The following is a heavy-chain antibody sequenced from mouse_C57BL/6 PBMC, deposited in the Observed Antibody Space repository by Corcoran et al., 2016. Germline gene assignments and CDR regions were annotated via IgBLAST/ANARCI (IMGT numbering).Heavy chain of an antibody. V-gene: IGHV9-3*01. Sequence: QIQLVQSGPELKKPGETVKNSCKASGYTFTTYGMSWVKQAPGKGLKWMGWINTYSGVPTYADDFKGRFAFSLETSASTAYLQINNLKNEDTATYLCARGEGKGAMDYWGQGTSGTVSS. CDR3: ARGEGKGAMDY. D-gene: IGHD2-1*01. CDR2: INTYSGVP. CDR1: GYTFTTYG. J-gene: IGHJ4*01.